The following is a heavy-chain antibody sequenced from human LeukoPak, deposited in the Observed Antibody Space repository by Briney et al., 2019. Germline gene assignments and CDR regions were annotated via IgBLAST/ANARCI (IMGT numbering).Heavy chain of an antibody. Sequence: GGSLRLSCAASGFTFSSYAMHWVRQAPGKGLEWVAFIRYDGSNKYYADSVKGRFTISRDNSKNTLYLQMNSLRAEDTAVYYCAKDPASYYYDSSGYYYGGWGQGTLVTVSS. CDR2: IRYDGSNK. D-gene: IGHD3-22*01. CDR3: AKDPASYYYDSSGYYYGG. CDR1: GFTFSSYA. J-gene: IGHJ4*02. V-gene: IGHV3-30*02.